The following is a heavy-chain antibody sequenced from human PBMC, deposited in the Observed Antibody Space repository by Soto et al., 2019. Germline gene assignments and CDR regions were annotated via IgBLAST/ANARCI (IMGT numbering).Heavy chain of an antibody. V-gene: IGHV3-74*01. CDR1: GFTFSSYW. D-gene: IGHD2-15*01. CDR3: ARVVVVAATPNGIDY. CDR2: INSDGSST. J-gene: IGHJ4*02. Sequence: GGSLRLSCAASGFTFSSYWMHWVRQAPGKGLVWVSRINSDGSSTSYADSVKGRFTISRDNAKNTLYLQMNSLRAEDTAVYYCARVVVVAATPNGIDYWGQGTLVTVSS.